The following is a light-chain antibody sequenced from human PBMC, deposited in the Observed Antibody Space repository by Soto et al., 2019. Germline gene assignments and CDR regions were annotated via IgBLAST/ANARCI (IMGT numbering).Light chain of an antibody. Sequence: IQMTQSPATLSGSVGDRVTITCRASQTTSGCLAGYHKKPGTAPRPLSYKASTLKSGVPSRFRGSGSGTELPITISRLQPDDFVTDYCQQYKSYSETFGQGTKVDIK. CDR1: QTTSGC. CDR3: QQYKSYSET. J-gene: IGKJ1*01. CDR2: KAS. V-gene: IGKV1-5*03.